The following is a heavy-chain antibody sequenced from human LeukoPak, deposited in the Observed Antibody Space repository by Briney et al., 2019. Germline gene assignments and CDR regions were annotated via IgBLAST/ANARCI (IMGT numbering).Heavy chain of an antibody. V-gene: IGHV3-9*01. Sequence: RRSLRLSCAASGFTFDDYAMRSVRHAPGKGLEWVSGISWNSGRLGYADSVKGRFTISRDNAKKSLYLQMNSLRAEDTAVYYCAKDIRSTVGAPQADYWGEGNLVTVSS. CDR2: ISWNSGRL. D-gene: IGHD1-26*01. CDR1: GFTFDDYA. CDR3: AKDIRSTVGAPQADY. J-gene: IGHJ4*02.